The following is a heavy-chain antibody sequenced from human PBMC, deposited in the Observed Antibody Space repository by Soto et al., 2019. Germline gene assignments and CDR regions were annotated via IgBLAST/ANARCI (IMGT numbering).Heavy chain of an antibody. D-gene: IGHD3-16*01. Sequence: QVQLVQSGAEVKKPGASVKVSCKASGYTFTSYAMHWVRQAPGQRLEWMGWINAGNGNTKYSQKFQGRVTITRDTSASTAYMELSSLRSEDTAVYYCARVYWITFGELDYWGQGTLVTVSS. V-gene: IGHV1-3*01. CDR2: INAGNGNT. J-gene: IGHJ4*02. CDR3: ARVYWITFGELDY. CDR1: GYTFTSYA.